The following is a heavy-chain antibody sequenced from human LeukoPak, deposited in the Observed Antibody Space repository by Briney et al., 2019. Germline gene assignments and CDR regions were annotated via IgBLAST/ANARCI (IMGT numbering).Heavy chain of an antibody. V-gene: IGHV4-59*01. CDR1: GGSISSYY. CDR2: IYYSGST. D-gene: IGHD4-17*01. J-gene: IGHJ4*02. CDR3: ASQGDYGVYFDC. Sequence: SETLSLTCTVSGGSISSYYWSWIRQPPGKGLEWIGYIYYSGSTNYNPSLKSRVTISVDTSKNQFSLKLSSVTAADTAVYYCASQGDYGVYFDCWGQGTLVTVSS.